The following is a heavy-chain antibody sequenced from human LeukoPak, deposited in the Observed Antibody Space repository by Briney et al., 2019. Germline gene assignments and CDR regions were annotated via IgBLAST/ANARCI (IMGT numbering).Heavy chain of an antibody. D-gene: IGHD4-23*01. CDR3: AKDMNYGGNSGIDY. CDR2: IAYDGNNT. J-gene: IGHJ4*02. V-gene: IGHV3-30*18. Sequence: GGSLRLSCVASGFIFSDYGIQWVRQAPGKGLEWVAVIAYDGNNTYYGDSVRGRFTISRDNSKKMVYLEMNSLRAEDTALYYCAKDMNYGGNSGIDYWGQGTLVTVSS. CDR1: GFIFSDYG.